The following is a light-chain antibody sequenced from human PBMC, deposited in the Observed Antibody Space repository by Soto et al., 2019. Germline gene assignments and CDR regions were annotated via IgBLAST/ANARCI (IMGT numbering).Light chain of an antibody. J-gene: IGLJ1*01. V-gene: IGLV1-47*01. CDR1: ASTIGRNY. Sequence: QSVLTQSPSASGTPGQRVTISCSASASTIGRNYVYWYQQLPGTAPKLLIYRNSQRPSGVPDRFSGSKSGTSASLAISGLRSEDEADYYCAAWDDNLSGLYVFGAGTKVTVL. CDR3: AAWDDNLSGLYV. CDR2: RNS.